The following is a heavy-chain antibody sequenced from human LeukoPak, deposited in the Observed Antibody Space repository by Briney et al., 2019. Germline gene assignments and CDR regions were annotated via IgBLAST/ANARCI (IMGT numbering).Heavy chain of an antibody. V-gene: IGHV3-53*01. Sequence: GGSLRLSCAASGFTVSGDYMSWVRQAPGKGLEWVSVIYSGGTTFYADSVKGRFIISRDNSKNTLYLEMKSLTAEDTAIYYCARASSIGKAGLFDYWGQGTLVTVS. CDR2: IYSGGTT. D-gene: IGHD6-13*01. CDR3: ARASSIGKAGLFDY. CDR1: GFTVSGDY. J-gene: IGHJ4*02.